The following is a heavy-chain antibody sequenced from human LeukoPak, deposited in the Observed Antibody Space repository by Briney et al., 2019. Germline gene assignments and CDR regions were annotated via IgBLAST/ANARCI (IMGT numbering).Heavy chain of an antibody. D-gene: IGHD2-21*02. J-gene: IGHJ3*02. CDR3: ARSGYCGGDCYSGDAFDI. CDR2: IYPGDSDT. V-gene: IGHV5-51*01. Sequence: GGSLKISCKGSGYSFPSYWIGWMRQMPGKGLEWMGIIYPGDSDTRYSPSFQGQVTISADKSISTAYLQWSSLKASDTAMYYCARSGYCGGDCYSGDAFDIWGQGTMVTVSS. CDR1: GYSFPSYW.